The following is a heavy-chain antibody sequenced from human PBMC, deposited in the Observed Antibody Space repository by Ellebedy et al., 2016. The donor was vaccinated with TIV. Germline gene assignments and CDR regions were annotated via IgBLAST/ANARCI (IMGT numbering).Heavy chain of an antibody. CDR1: GYTFTGYF. Sequence: ASVKVSCKASGYTFTGYFVHWVRQAPGQGLEWMGWINPNSGGTNYAQKFQGRVTMTRDTSISTAYMELSRLRSDDTAVYYCARDAAAIGFDYWGQGTLVTVSS. D-gene: IGHD2-2*02. V-gene: IGHV1-2*02. J-gene: IGHJ4*02. CDR2: INPNSGGT. CDR3: ARDAAAIGFDY.